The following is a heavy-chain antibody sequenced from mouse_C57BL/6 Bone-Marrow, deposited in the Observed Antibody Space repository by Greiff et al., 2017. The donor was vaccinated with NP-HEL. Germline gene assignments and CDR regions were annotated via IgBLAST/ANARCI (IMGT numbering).Heavy chain of an antibody. CDR1: GYTFTGYW. D-gene: IGHD1-1*01. J-gene: IGHJ1*03. CDR3: ARRFYGSSPPYWYFDV. CDR2: LLPGSGST. Sequence: QVQLQQSGAELMKPGASVKLSCKATGYTFTGYWIEWVKQRPGHGLEWIGELLPGSGSTNYNEKFKGKATFTADTSSNTAYMQLSSLTTEDSAIYYCARRFYGSSPPYWYFDVWGTGTTVTVSS. V-gene: IGHV1-9*01.